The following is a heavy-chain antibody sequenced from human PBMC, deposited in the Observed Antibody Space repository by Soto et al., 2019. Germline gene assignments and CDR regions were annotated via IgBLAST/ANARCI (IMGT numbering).Heavy chain of an antibody. J-gene: IGHJ4*01. D-gene: IGHD3-22*01. CDR3: ARMADVDYYDSSGYYYGGSYFDY. Sequence: EASVKVSCKASGYTFTSYYMHWVRQAPGQGLEWMGLINPSGGSTSYAQKFQGRVTMTRDTSTSTVYMELSSLRSEDTAVYYCARMADVDYYDSSGYYYGGSYFDYWG. V-gene: IGHV1-46*01. CDR1: GYTFTSYY. CDR2: INPSGGST.